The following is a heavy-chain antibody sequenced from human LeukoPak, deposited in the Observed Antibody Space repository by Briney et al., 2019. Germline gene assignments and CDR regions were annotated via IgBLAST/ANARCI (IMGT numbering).Heavy chain of an antibody. D-gene: IGHD6-19*01. J-gene: IGHJ4*02. CDR3: ARLSVAGHFDY. V-gene: IGHV4-39*01. CDR2: IYHSGST. CDR1: GDSISSSSYY. Sequence: SETLSLTCTVSGDSISSSSYYWGWIRQPPGKGLEWIGSIYHSGSTYYNPSLKSRVTISVDTSKNQFSLKLSSVTAADTAVYYCARLSVAGHFDYWGQGTLVTVSS.